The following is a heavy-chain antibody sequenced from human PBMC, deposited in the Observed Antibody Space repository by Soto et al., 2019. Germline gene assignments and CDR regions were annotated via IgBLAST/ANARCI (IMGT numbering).Heavy chain of an antibody. Sequence: EVQLVESGGGLVQPGGSLRLSCAASGFTFGSNWMSWVRQAPGKGLEWVANIKRDGSEKYYVDSVKGRFTISRDNAKNTLYLQMNSLRADDTAVYYCASLEWESTGYADYWAQGTLVTFSS. J-gene: IGHJ4*02. V-gene: IGHV3-7*03. CDR2: IKRDGSEK. D-gene: IGHD3-3*01. CDR3: ASLEWESTGYADY. CDR1: GFTFGSNW.